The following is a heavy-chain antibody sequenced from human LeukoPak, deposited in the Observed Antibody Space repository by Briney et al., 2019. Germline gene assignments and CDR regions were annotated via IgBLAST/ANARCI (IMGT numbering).Heavy chain of an antibody. CDR1: GFTFSRYG. CDR3: AKVPHSWGLFDS. D-gene: IGHD3-16*01. Sequence: GGSLRLSCAASGFTFSRYGLHWVRQAPGKGLEWVAFIRDDGSTRYYAESVKGRFTVSRDNSKNTLYLQMDSLRTEDTAVYYCAKVPHSWGLFDSWGQGTLVTVSS. CDR2: IRDDGSTR. V-gene: IGHV3-30*02. J-gene: IGHJ4*02.